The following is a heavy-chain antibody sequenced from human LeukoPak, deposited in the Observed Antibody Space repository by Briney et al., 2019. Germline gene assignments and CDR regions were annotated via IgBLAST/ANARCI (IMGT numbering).Heavy chain of an antibody. CDR3: ARGGSGSYPSYRYYYYGMDV. J-gene: IGHJ6*02. CDR1: GYTFTGYY. Sequence: ASVKVSCKTSGYTFTGYYMHWVRQAPGQGLEWMGWINPNSGGTNYAQKFQGRVTMTRDTSISTAYMELSRLRSDDTAVYYCARGGSGSYPSYRYYYYGMDVWGQGTTVTVPS. CDR2: INPNSGGT. V-gene: IGHV1-2*02. D-gene: IGHD3-10*01.